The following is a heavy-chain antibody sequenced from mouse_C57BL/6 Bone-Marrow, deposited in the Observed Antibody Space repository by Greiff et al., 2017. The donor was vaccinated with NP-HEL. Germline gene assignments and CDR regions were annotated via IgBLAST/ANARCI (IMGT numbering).Heavy chain of an antibody. V-gene: IGHV1-5*01. CDR3: TILLDRFAY. CDR2: IYPGNSDT. J-gene: IGHJ3*01. CDR1: GYTFTSYW. D-gene: IGHD1-1*01. Sequence: EVQLQQSGTVLARPGASVKMSCKTSGYTFTSYWMHWVKQRPGQGLEWIGAIYPGNSDTSYNQKFKGKAILTAVTSASTAYMELSSLTNEDSAVYYCTILLDRFAYWGQGTLVTVSA.